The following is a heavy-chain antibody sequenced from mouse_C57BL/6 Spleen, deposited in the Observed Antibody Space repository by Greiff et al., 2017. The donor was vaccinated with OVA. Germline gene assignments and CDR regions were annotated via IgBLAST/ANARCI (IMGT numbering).Heavy chain of an antibody. J-gene: IGHJ4*01. CDR3: ATSTVVATPYAMDY. V-gene: IGHV5-17*01. CDR2: ISSGSSTI. Sequence: EVMLVESGGGLVKPGGSLKLSCAASGFTFSDYGMHWVRQAPEQGLEWVAYISSGSSTIYYADTVKGRFTISRDNAKNTLFLQMTSLRSQDTAMYYCATSTVVATPYAMDYWGQGTSVTVSS. CDR1: GFTFSDYG. D-gene: IGHD1-1*01.